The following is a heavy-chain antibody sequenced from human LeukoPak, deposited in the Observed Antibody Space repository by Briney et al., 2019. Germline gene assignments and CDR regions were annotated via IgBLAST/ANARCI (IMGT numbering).Heavy chain of an antibody. J-gene: IGHJ6*02. D-gene: IGHD3-22*01. CDR3: ARGRPGYFESSGYYKHYYSYDMDV. CDR2: INHSEST. V-gene: IGHV4-34*01. Sequence: SSETLSLTCGVYGGSFSGYYWSWIRQPPGKGLEWVGEINHSESTNYNPSLKSRDTISLDTSKSQFFLKLSSVTAADTAVYYCARGRPGYFESSGYYKHYYSYDMDVWGQGTTVTVFS. CDR1: GGSFSGYY.